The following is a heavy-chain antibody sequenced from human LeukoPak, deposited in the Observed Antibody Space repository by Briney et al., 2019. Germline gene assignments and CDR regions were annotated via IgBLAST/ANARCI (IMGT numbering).Heavy chain of an antibody. Sequence: ASVKVSCKASGYTFTSYYMHWVRQAPGQGLEWMGIINPSGGSTSYAQMFQGRVTMTRDTSTSTVYMELSSLRSEDTAVYYCARDGNGYYYYMDVWGKGTTVTVSS. V-gene: IGHV1-46*01. D-gene: IGHD2-8*01. CDR2: INPSGGST. J-gene: IGHJ6*03. CDR3: ARDGNGYYYYMDV. CDR1: GYTFTSYY.